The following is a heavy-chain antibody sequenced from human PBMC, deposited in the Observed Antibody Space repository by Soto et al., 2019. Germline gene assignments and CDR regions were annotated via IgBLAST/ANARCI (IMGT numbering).Heavy chain of an antibody. CDR3: ARDLINWNDALDY. CDR1: GFTFSSYW. D-gene: IGHD1-20*01. J-gene: IGHJ4*02. CDR2: IKQDGSEK. Sequence: EVQLVESGGGLVQPGGSLRLSCAASGFTFSSYWMSWVRQAPGKGLEWVANIKQDGSEKYYVDSVKGRFTISRDNGKNSLYLQMNSLRAEDTAVYYCARDLINWNDALDYWGQGTLVTVSS. V-gene: IGHV3-7*01.